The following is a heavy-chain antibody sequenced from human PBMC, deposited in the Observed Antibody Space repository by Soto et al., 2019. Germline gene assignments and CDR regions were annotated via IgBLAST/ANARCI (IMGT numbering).Heavy chain of an antibody. CDR1: GDPFSNYD. CDR2: MNPNSGNT. CDR3: ARGRNGMDV. V-gene: IGHV1-8*01. Sequence: QVQLVQSGAEVKKPGASVKVSCKASGDPFSNYDMKWVRQATGQGLEWMGWMNPNSGNTGYARKFQGRVTMTRNTSITTVYMELSSLRSEATAVYYCARGRNGMDVWGQGTTVTVYS. J-gene: IGHJ6*02.